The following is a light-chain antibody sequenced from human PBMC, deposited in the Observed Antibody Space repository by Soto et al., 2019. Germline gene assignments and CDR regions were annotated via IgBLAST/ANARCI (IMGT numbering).Light chain of an antibody. Sequence: QSALTQPASVSGSPGQSITISCTGTSSDVGGYNFVSWYQQHPGKAPKLIIYDVSNRPSGVSYRFSGSKSGNTASLTISWLQAEDEADYYCCSYTGRSTHGFGPGTKVTVL. CDR3: CSYTGRSTHG. CDR1: SSDVGGYNF. J-gene: IGLJ1*01. V-gene: IGLV2-14*01. CDR2: DVS.